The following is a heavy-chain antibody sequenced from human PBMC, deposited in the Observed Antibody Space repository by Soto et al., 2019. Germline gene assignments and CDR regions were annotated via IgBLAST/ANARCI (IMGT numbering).Heavy chain of an antibody. J-gene: IGHJ4*02. D-gene: IGHD3-22*01. Sequence: ASVKVACKASGYTFTSYYMHWVRQAPGQGLEWMGIINPSGGSTSYAQKFQGRVTMTRDTSTSTVYMELSSLRSEDTAVYYCARDPYYYDSSGLKLSSSFDYWGQGTLVTVSS. CDR1: GYTFTSYY. V-gene: IGHV1-46*03. CDR3: ARDPYYYDSSGLKLSSSFDY. CDR2: INPSGGST.